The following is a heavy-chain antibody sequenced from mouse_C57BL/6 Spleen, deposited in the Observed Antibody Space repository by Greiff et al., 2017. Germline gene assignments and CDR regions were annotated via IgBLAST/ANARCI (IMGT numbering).Heavy chain of an antibody. D-gene: IGHD2-4*01. CDR1: GFTFSSYG. V-gene: IGHV5-6*02. CDR2: ISSGGSYT. Sequence: EVTLVESGGDLVKPGGSLKLFCAASGFTFSSYGMSWVRPTPDKRLEWVATISSGGSYTYYPDSVKGRFTISRDNAKNTLYLQMSNLKSEDTAMYYGARPYYDFSYPYFDDWGQGTTLTVSS. CDR3: ARPYYDFSYPYFDD. J-gene: IGHJ2*01.